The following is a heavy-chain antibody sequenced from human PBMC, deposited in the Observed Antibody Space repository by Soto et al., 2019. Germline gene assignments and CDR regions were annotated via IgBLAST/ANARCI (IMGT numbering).Heavy chain of an antibody. J-gene: IGHJ6*02. CDR3: ARGGYSSTWSNLLDRSGLDV. D-gene: IGHD6-13*01. Sequence: QVQLVQSGAEAKKPGSSVKVSCKTSGGTFSSYTISWVRQAPGQGLEWMGGIVPLFRTTNYAQKFQGRVTITAATSTSTVYMDLSGLRSGDTAVYYCARGGYSSTWSNLLDRSGLDVWGQGTTVTVSS. CDR2: IVPLFRTT. CDR1: GGTFSSYT. V-gene: IGHV1-69*06.